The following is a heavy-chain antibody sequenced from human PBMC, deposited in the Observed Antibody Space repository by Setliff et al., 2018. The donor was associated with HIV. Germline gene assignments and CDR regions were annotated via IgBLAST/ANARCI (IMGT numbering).Heavy chain of an antibody. Sequence: SETLSLTCTVSGGSIGGYYWSWIRQPPGTGLEWLGCIYSGGSTNYNPSLESRVTISLDTSKNQFSLRLTSVTAADTAVYYCARHAPRNHDLAGVFYPYYMDVWGKGTTVTVSS. CDR3: ARHAPRNHDLAGVFYPYYMDV. V-gene: IGHV4-59*08. CDR1: GGSIGGYY. D-gene: IGHD1-1*01. J-gene: IGHJ6*03. CDR2: IYSGGST.